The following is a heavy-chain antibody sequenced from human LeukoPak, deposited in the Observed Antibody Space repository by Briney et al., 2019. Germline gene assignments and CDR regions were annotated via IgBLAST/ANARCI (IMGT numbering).Heavy chain of an antibody. CDR1: GFTFSSYS. D-gene: IGHD3-10*01. CDR3: AKDIFTMVRGVVDY. V-gene: IGHV3-21*04. CDR2: ISSSSSYI. J-gene: IGHJ4*02. Sequence: GGSLRLSCAASGFTFSSYSMNWVRQAPGKGLEWVSSISSSSSYIYYADSVRGRFTISRDNAKNSLYLQMNSLRAEDTALYYCAKDIFTMVRGVVDYWGQGTLVTVSS.